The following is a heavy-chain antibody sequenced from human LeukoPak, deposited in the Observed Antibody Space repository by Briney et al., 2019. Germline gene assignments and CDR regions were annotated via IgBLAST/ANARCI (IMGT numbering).Heavy chain of an antibody. V-gene: IGHV4-4*02. CDR3: ARHYYDSSGYYLFDY. CDR1: GGSISSSNW. D-gene: IGHD3-22*01. J-gene: IGHJ4*02. CDR2: MYYSGST. Sequence: PSETLSLTCAVSGGSISSSNWWSWVRQPPGRGLEWIGNMYYSGSTYYNPSLKSRVTISVDTSKNQFSLKLSSVTAADTAVYYCARHYYDSSGYYLFDYWGQGTLVTVSS.